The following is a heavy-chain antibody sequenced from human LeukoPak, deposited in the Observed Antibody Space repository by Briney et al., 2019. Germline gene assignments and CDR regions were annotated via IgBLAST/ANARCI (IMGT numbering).Heavy chain of an antibody. V-gene: IGHV5-51*01. CDR1: GYVFIRNW. CDR3: ARQNHYYYYMDV. CDR2: IHPEDSYS. J-gene: IGHJ6*03. Sequence: GESLKISCKASGYVFIRNWIGWVRQVPGKGLEWMGVIHPEDSYSRYNAAFQGQATLSVDESTSTAYLQLSSLKASDTAIYYCARQNHYYYYMDVWGRGTTVTVSS.